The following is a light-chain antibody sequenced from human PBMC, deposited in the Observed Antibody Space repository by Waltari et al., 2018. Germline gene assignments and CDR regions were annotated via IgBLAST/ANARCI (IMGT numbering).Light chain of an antibody. J-gene: IGKJ4*01. CDR1: QDIITW. Sequence: DIQMTQFPSTLSASVGDRVTITCRASQDIITWLAWYQQKPGKAPKLLIFKASSLESGVPSRFSGSGSGTEFTLTISSLQPDDFATYYCQQYNSYSTTFGGGTK. CDR2: KAS. CDR3: QQYNSYSTT. V-gene: IGKV1-5*03.